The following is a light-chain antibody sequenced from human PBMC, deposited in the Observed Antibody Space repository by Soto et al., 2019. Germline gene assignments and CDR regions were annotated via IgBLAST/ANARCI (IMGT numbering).Light chain of an antibody. J-gene: IGKJ1*01. CDR3: QQSSEATWT. CDR1: QGISNF. V-gene: IGKV1-27*01. CDR2: ATS. Sequence: DIQMAPSPFSLSASVGDRVTITCRASQGISNFLAWYQQKPGKVPKLLISATSTLQSGVPFRFSGSGSGTDFTLTISSLQPEDFATYYCQQSSEATWTVGQGTKV.